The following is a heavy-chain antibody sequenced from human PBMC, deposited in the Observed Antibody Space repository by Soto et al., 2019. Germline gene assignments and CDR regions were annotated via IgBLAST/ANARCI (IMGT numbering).Heavy chain of an antibody. CDR3: ARTDGDGPLGHFNL. D-gene: IGHD3-16*01. V-gene: IGHV3-11*01. CDR1: GFMFSDSY. J-gene: IGHJ2*01. CDR2: INDRGNYV. Sequence: QEQLVESGGGLVKPGGSLRLSCTASGFMFSDSYMTWIRQATGKGLEGFSYINDRGNYVQYGDAVRGRFNVTRHNAKNTLFLQINSLKVEDTAVYDCARTDGDGPLGHFNLWGRGTLVTGSS.